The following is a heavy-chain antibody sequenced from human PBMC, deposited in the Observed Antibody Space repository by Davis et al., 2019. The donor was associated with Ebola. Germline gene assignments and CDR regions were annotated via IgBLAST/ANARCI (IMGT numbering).Heavy chain of an antibody. J-gene: IGHJ6*02. D-gene: IGHD4-17*01. CDR3: ARDQYGDYSRYYYGMDV. Sequence: GESLKISCAASGFTFSSYEMNWVRQAPGKGLEWVSYISSSGSTIYYADSVKGRFTISRDNAKNSLYLQMNSLRAEDTALYHCARDQYGDYSRYYYGMDVWGQGTTVTVSS. CDR2: ISSSGSTI. CDR1: GFTFSSYE. V-gene: IGHV3-48*03.